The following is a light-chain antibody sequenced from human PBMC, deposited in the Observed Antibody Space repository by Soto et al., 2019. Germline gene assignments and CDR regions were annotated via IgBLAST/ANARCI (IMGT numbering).Light chain of an antibody. CDR2: EVT. V-gene: IGLV2-14*01. Sequence: QSALTQPASVSGSPGQSITISCTGTSSDVGGYNFVSWYQQHPGKAPKLIIYEVTDRPSGVSNRFSGSKSGSTASLTISGLQAEDEADYYCSSYTSRNTLAFGGGTKLTVL. CDR3: SSYTSRNTLA. CDR1: SSDVGGYNF. J-gene: IGLJ2*01.